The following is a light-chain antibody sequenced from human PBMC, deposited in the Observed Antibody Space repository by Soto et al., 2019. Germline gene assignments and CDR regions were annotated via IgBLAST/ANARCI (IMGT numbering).Light chain of an antibody. Sequence: EIVLTQSPATLSLCPGERATFSCRASQSVSSYLAWYQQKPGQAPRLLIYDASTRATGIAARFSGSGSRTDFTLTISSLEPEDFAVYYCQQHNNWPPSITFGQGTRLEIK. CDR1: QSVSSY. V-gene: IGKV3-11*01. J-gene: IGKJ5*01. CDR3: QQHNNWPPSIT. CDR2: DAS.